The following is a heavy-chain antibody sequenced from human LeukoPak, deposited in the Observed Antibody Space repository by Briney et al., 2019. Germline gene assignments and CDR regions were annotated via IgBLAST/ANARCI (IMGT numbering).Heavy chain of an antibody. CDR1: GGSISGYY. Sequence: SETLSLTCTVSGGSISGYYWTWIRQPPGKGVEWIGYIYYSGTTNYNHSLKSRVTISVDTSKNQFSLKLSSVTAADTAVYHCARGRSGSYYHFDYWGQGTLVTVSS. CDR3: ARGRSGSYYHFDY. V-gene: IGHV4-59*08. D-gene: IGHD3-10*01. CDR2: IYYSGTT. J-gene: IGHJ4*02.